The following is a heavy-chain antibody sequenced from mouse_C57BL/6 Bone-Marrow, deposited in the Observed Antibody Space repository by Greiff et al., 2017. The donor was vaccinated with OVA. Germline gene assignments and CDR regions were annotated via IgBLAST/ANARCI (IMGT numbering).Heavy chain of an antibody. Sequence: EVKLMESGGGLVQPGGSLKLSCAASGFTFSDYGMAWVRQAPRKGPEWVAFISNLAYSIYYADTVTGRFTISRENAKNTLYLEMSSLRSEDTAMYYCARLYYGKGIYYAMDYWGQGTSVTVSS. CDR1: GFTFSDYG. V-gene: IGHV5-15*01. CDR2: ISNLAYSI. CDR3: ARLYYGKGIYYAMDY. J-gene: IGHJ4*01. D-gene: IGHD2-1*01.